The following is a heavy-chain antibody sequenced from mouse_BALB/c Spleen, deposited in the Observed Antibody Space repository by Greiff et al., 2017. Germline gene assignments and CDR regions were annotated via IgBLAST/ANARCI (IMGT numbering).Heavy chain of an antibody. CDR1: GFSLTSYG. Sequence: VQLQQSGPSLVQPSQSLSITCTVSGFSLTSYGVHWVRQSPGKGLEWLGVIWRGGSTDYNAAFMSRLSITKDNSKSQVFFKMNSLQADDTAIYYCAKKGDYGSTPFAYGGQGTLVTVSA. D-gene: IGHD1-1*01. CDR3: AKKGDYGSTPFAY. CDR2: IWRGGST. J-gene: IGHJ3*01. V-gene: IGHV2-5-1*01.